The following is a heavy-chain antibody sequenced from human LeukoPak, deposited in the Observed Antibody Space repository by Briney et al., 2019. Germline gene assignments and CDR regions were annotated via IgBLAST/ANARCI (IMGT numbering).Heavy chain of an antibody. Sequence: AETLSLTCAVYGVTFSGYYWSWVRQPPGKGLEWIWEMNHSGGTNYNPSLKSRVTISVDTSKNQFSLKLSYVTAADTAVYYCARTSLTDFCSGYSSMGYFDYWGQGTLVTVSS. CDR3: ARTSLTDFCSGYSSMGYFDY. CDR1: GVTFSGYY. V-gene: IGHV4-34*01. J-gene: IGHJ4*02. CDR2: MNHSGGT. D-gene: IGHD3-3*01.